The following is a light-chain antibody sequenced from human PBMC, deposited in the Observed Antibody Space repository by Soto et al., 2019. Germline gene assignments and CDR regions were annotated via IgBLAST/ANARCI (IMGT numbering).Light chain of an antibody. V-gene: IGKV1-5*01. CDR1: QSISRC. CDR3: QQYNSYPWT. CDR2: YVS. Sequence: DIQMTQSPSTLSASVGDRVTITCRASQSISRCLAWYQQKPGKAPKVLIYYVSGLESGVPSRFSGSGSGTEFTLTISSLQPDEFATYYCQQYNSYPWTFGQGTKVDIK. J-gene: IGKJ1*01.